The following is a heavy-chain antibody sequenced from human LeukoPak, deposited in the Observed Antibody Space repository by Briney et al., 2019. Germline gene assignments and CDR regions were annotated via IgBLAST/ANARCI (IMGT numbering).Heavy chain of an antibody. CDR3: ARDWDGRDSDRSGYYPRWFDP. CDR1: GGSINSYY. J-gene: IGHJ5*02. D-gene: IGHD3-22*01. V-gene: IGHV4-59*12. CDR2: VYYTGNT. Sequence: SETLSLTCTVSGGSINSYYWSWIRQPPGKGLEWIGEVYYTGNTHYNPSLQSRVTISVDRSKNQFSLDLSSVTAADTAVYYCARDWDGRDSDRSGYYPRWFDPWGQGTLVTVSS.